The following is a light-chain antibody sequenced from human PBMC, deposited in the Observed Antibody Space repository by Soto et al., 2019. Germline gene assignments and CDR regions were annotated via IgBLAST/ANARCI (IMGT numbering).Light chain of an antibody. CDR1: RILLHSNGYNY. Sequence: DIVMTQSPLSLPVTPGEPASISFRSSRILLHSNGYNYLDWYLQKPGQSPQLLIYLGSNRASGVPDRFSGSGSGTDFTLKISRVEAEDVGVYYCMQPLQSWTFGQGTKVDIK. CDR2: LGS. CDR3: MQPLQSWT. V-gene: IGKV2-28*01. J-gene: IGKJ1*01.